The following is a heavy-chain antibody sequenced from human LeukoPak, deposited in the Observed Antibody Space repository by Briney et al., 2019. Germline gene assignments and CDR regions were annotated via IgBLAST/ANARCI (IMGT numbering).Heavy chain of an antibody. D-gene: IGHD5-24*01. CDR3: TRGDGYNEPPYYLYGLDV. V-gene: IGHV4-31*03. Sequence: SKTLSLTCTVSGGSISSAGYHWSWIRQHPGKGLEWIGYIYYSGSTYYNPSLKSRVTISIDTSKKQFSLKLSSVTAADTAVYYCTRGDGYNEPPYYLYGLDVWGQGTTVTVSS. CDR1: GGSISSAGYH. J-gene: IGHJ6*02. CDR2: IYYSGST.